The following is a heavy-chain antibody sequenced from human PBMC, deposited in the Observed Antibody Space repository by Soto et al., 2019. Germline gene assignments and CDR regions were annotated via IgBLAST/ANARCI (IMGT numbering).Heavy chain of an antibody. D-gene: IGHD3-3*02. CDR1: GFTFSDYY. CDR2: ISGTGDTR. CDR3: ARMRAAPAFYFDS. J-gene: IGHJ4*02. V-gene: IGHV3-11*01. Sequence: GGSLRLSCAASGFTFSDYYMTCIRQAPGNGLEWISYISGTGDTRYYTDSVKGRFTISRDNAKNSLYLQMNSLRAGDTAVYFCARMRAAPAFYFDSWGQGTLVTVSS.